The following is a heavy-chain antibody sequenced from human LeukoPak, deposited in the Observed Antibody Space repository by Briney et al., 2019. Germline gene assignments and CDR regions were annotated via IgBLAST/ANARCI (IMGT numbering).Heavy chain of an antibody. V-gene: IGHV4-39*07. Sequence: SETLSLTCTVSGGSISSSSYYWGWIRQPPGKGPEWIVSMYYSGSTFYNPSLKSRVTMSVDTSKNQFSLKLTSVTSADTAVYYCARSLSGLDSGDRWGQGTLVTVSS. CDR1: GGSISSSSYY. D-gene: IGHD5-12*01. J-gene: IGHJ5*02. CDR2: MYYSGST. CDR3: ARSLSGLDSGDR.